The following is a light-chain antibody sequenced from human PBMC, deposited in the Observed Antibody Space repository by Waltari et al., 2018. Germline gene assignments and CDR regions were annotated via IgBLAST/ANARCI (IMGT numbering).Light chain of an antibody. J-gene: IGKJ1*01. CDR3: QQYGSSPRT. Sequence: EIVLTQSPGTLSLSPGERATLSCRARQSVSSSHLAWDQQKPGQAPRLHIYGASSRATGIPDRFSGSGSGTDFTLTISRLEPEDFAVYYCQQYGSSPRTFGQGTKVEIK. V-gene: IGKV3-20*01. CDR1: QSVSSSH. CDR2: GAS.